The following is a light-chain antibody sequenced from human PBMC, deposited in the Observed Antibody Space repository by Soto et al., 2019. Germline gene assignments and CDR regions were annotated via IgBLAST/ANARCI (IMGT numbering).Light chain of an antibody. V-gene: IGLV1-47*01. CDR1: SSNIGSNF. Sequence: VLTQPPSASGTPGQRVTISCSGSSSNIGSNFVYWYQQLSGTAPKLLIFRNNQWPSGVPDRFSGSKSGTSASLDISDLRSEDEADYYCAAWDDRLSFYVFGTGTKVTVL. CDR3: AAWDDRLSFYV. CDR2: RNN. J-gene: IGLJ1*01.